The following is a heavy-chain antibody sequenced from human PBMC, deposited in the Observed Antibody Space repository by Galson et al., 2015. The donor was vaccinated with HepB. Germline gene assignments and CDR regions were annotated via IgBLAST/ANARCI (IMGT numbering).Heavy chain of an antibody. CDR2: IIPIFGIA. D-gene: IGHD3-3*01. CDR1: GGTFSSYA. Sequence: SVKVSCKASGGTFSSYAISWVRQAPGQGLEWMGGIIPIFGIANYAQKFQGRVTITADESTSTAYMELSSLRSEDTAVYYCARDSNRITIFGVVPPSRGVDVWGQGTTVTVSS. J-gene: IGHJ6*02. CDR3: ARDSNRITIFGVVPPSRGVDV. V-gene: IGHV1-69*13.